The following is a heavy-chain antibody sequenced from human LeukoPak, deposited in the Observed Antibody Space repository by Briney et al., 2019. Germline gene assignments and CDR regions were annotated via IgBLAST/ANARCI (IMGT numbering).Heavy chain of an antibody. CDR2: IYYSGTT. J-gene: IGHJ4*02. Sequence: SETLSLTCTVSGGSISNYYWSWIRQPPGKGLEWIGYIYYSGTTNYNPSLKSRVTISVDTSKNQFSLKLSSVTAADTAVYYCASRVWGSYRYTHWGQGTLVTVSS. CDR1: GGSISNYY. CDR3: ASRVWGSYRYTH. D-gene: IGHD3-16*02. V-gene: IGHV4-59*12.